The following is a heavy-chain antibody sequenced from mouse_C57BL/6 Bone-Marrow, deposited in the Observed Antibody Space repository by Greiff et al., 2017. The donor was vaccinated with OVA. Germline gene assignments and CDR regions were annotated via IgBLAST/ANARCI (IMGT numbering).Heavy chain of an antibody. CDR3: ARESLLRPLFAY. Sequence: EVKLVESGGDLAKPGGSLKLSCAASGFTFSSYGMSWVRQTPDKRLEWVATISSGGSYTYYPDSVKGRFTISRDNAKNTLYLQMSSLKSEDTAMYYCARESLLRPLFAYWGQGTLVTVSA. V-gene: IGHV5-6*01. CDR2: ISSGGSYT. CDR1: GFTFSSYG. J-gene: IGHJ3*01. D-gene: IGHD1-2*01.